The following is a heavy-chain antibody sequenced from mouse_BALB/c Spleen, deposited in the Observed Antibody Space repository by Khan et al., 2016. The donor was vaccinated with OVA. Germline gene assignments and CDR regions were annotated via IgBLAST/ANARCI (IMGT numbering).Heavy chain of an antibody. CDR1: GFSLTNYG. CDR2: IWSDGST. J-gene: IGHJ4*01. D-gene: IGHD1-1*02. Sequence: VKLEESGPGLVAPSQTLSITCTISGFSLTNYGVHWVRQPPGRGLEWLVVIWSDGSTTYNSALNSHLTTSTANSTSQAFSKLNSHQTDDAAMYFYARQPNYHYNVMDYGGQGTSVTVSA. V-gene: IGHV2-6-1*01. CDR3: ARQPNYHYNVMDY.